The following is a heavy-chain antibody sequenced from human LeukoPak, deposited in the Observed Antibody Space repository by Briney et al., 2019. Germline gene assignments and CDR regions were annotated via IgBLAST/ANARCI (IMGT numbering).Heavy chain of an antibody. CDR1: GYTFTSYD. CDR2: MNPNSGNT. CDR3: ARGVLRGYSGYDLWLIPYYYYMDV. V-gene: IGHV1-8*01. D-gene: IGHD5-12*01. J-gene: IGHJ6*03. Sequence: ASVKVSCKASGYTFTSYDINWVRQATGQGLEWMGWMNPNSGNTGYAQKFQGRVTMTRNTSISTAYMELSSLRSEDTAVYYCARGVLRGYSGYDLWLIPYYYYMDVWGKGTTVTISS.